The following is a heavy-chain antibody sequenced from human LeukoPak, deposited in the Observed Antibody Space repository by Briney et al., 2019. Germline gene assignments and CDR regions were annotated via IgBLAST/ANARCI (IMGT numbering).Heavy chain of an antibody. CDR3: AETYSSSYHLDY. V-gene: IGHV4-34*01. CDR2: INHSGST. D-gene: IGHD6-6*01. Sequence: SETLSLTCAVYGGSFSGYYWSWIRQPPGKGLEWIGEINHSGSTNYNPSLKSRVTISVDTSKNQFSLKLSSVTAADTAVYYCAETYSSSYHLDYWGQGTLVTVSP. J-gene: IGHJ4*02. CDR1: GGSFSGYY.